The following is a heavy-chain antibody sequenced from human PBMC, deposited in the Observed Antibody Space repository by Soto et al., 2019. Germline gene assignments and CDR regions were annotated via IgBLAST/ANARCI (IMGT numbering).Heavy chain of an antibody. V-gene: IGHV4-39*07. CDR1: GGSISSSSYY. D-gene: IGHD1-7*01. J-gene: IGHJ3*02. CDR3: ARNYGHAFDI. CDR2: IYYSGST. Sequence: PSETLSLTCTVSGGSISSSSYYWGWIRQPPGKGLEWIGSIYYSGSTYYNPSLKSRVTISVDTSKNQFSLKLSSVTAADTAVYYCARNYGHAFDIWGQGTMVTVS.